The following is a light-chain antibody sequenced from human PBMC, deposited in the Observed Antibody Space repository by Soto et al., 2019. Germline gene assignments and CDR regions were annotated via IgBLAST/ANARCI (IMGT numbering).Light chain of an antibody. CDR3: QQSFSSLFT. Sequence: IQMTQSPSFLSASVGDRVTIACRASQTISNYLNWYQQKPGKAPILLIHTASTLQSGVPSRFSGSGSGTDFTLTISSLQPEDFATYYCQQSFSSLFTFGPGTKVDIK. V-gene: IGKV1-39*01. CDR2: TAS. CDR1: QTISNY. J-gene: IGKJ3*01.